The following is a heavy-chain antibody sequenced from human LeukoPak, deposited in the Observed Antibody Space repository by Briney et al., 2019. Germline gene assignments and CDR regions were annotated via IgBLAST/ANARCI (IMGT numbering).Heavy chain of an antibody. V-gene: IGHV4-59*01. J-gene: IGHJ6*03. D-gene: IGHD3-22*01. CDR3: SGYSYYYYYYMDV. CDR2: IYYSGST. Sequence: SGTLSLTCTVSGGSISSYYWSWIRQPPGKGLEWIGYIYYSGSTNYNPSLKSRVTISVDTSKNQFSLKLSSVTAADTAVYYCSGYSYYYYYYMDVWGKGTTVTVSS. CDR1: GGSISSYY.